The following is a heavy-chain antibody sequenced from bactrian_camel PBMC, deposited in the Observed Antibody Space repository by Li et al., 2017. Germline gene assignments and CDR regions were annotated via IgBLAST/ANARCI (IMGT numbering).Heavy chain of an antibody. D-gene: IGHD1*01. J-gene: IGHJ4*01. CDR1: GYIGSAGI. CDR2: LYTRGGSP. V-gene: IGHV3S54*01. Sequence: VQLVESGGGSVQAGGSLRLSCAVSGYIGSAGICLGWFRQASGKEREGVASLYTRGGSPSHSDSVKGRFTISRDKATNTLYLQMNNLKVEDTAMYYCSAWLGSCLPHNARNNDWGQGTQVTVS. CDR3: SAWLGSCLPHNARNND.